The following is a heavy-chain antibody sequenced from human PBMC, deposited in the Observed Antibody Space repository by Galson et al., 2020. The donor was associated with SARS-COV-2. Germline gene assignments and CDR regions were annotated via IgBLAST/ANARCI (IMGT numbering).Heavy chain of an antibody. CDR1: GGSFSSSSYY. Sequence: SETLSLTCTVSGGSFSSSSYYWGWVRQPPGKGLEWIGNIYYIGSTYYNPSLKSRVTISIDTSKNQFFLRLNSVTAADTAVYYCAREGCTGGSCCRWYFDHWGRGTLVTVSS. CDR3: AREGCTGGSCCRWYFDH. CDR2: IYYIGST. J-gene: IGHJ4*02. D-gene: IGHD2-15*01. V-gene: IGHV4-39*07.